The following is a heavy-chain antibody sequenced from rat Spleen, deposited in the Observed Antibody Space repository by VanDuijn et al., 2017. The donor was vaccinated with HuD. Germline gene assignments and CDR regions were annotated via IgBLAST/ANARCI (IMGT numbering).Heavy chain of an antibody. Sequence: EVQLAETGGGLVQPGRSLKLSCVASGFTFSRYWMYWVRQAPGKGLEWVSSISNEGVNTYYRDSVKGRFTISRDNAESTLYLQMNSLRSEDTATYYCTLLTTDYWGQGVMVTVSS. CDR1: GFTFSRYW. V-gene: IGHV5-58*01. J-gene: IGHJ2*01. CDR2: ISNEGVNT. CDR3: TLLTTDY. D-gene: IGHD1-10*01.